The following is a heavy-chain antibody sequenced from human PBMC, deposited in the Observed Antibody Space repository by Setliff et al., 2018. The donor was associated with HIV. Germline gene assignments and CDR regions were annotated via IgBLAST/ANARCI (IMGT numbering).Heavy chain of an antibody. V-gene: IGHV3-7*01. CDR2: IKPDGSEK. J-gene: IGHJ3*02. CDR1: GFTFSNYW. CDR3: ARDYVWGRRAFDI. D-gene: IGHD3-16*01. Sequence: ASVKVSCAASGFTFSNYWMSWVRQTPGKGLEWVANIKPDGSEKYYVDSVKGRFTISRDNAENSLYLQMNSLRAEDTAVYYCARDYVWGRRAFDIWGPGTMVTVSS.